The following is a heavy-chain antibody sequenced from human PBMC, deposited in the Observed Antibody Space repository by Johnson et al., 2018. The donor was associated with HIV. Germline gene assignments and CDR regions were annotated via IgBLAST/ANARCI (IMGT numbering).Heavy chain of an antibody. CDR3: AKDMDDSSGDYDAYDI. J-gene: IGHJ3*02. CDR2: ISWDGGST. Sequence: VQLVESGGVVVQPGGSLRLSCAASGFTFDDYTMHWVRQAPGKGLEWVSLISWDGGSTYYADSVKGRFTISRDNSKNSLYLQMNSLRTEDTALYYCAKDMDDSSGDYDAYDIWGQGTMGTVSS. D-gene: IGHD3-22*01. V-gene: IGHV3-43*01. CDR1: GFTFDDYT.